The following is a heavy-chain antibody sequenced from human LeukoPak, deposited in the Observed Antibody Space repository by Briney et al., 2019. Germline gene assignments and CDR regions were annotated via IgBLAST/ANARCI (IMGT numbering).Heavy chain of an antibody. CDR3: AKGSYYDSSGSFYFDY. D-gene: IGHD3-22*01. CDR1: GFTSRSHA. CDR2: IWYDGSNK. Sequence: GTSLRLSCATSGFTSRSHAMHWVRQSPGKGLEWVAQIWYDGSNKYYADSVKGRFSVSRDNSKNTLYVQVNSLGTEDTAAYYCAKGSYYDSSGSFYFDYWGQGTLVTVSS. J-gene: IGHJ4*02. V-gene: IGHV3-33*06.